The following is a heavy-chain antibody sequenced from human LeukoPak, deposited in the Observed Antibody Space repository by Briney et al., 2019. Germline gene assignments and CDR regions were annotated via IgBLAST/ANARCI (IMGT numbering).Heavy chain of an antibody. V-gene: IGHV3-23*01. CDR3: ANDLGLPRYSSSADDY. J-gene: IGHJ4*02. CDR2: ISASAGST. D-gene: IGHD6-6*01. Sequence: GGSLRLSCTASEFTFSSYAMSWVRQAPGKGLEWVSSISASAGSTYYADSVKGRFTISRDNSKNTLYLQMNSLRAEDTAVYYCANDLGLPRYSSSADDYWGQGTLVTVSS. CDR1: EFTFSSYA.